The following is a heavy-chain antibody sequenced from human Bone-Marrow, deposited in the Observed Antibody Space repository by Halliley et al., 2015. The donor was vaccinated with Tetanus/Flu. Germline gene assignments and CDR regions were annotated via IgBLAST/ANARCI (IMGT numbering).Heavy chain of an antibody. CDR3: ARDGPGDFWGHFFGY. CDR2: VYSGGRT. V-gene: IGHV3-53*01. D-gene: IGHD3-3*01. J-gene: IGHJ4*02. Sequence: GVSVVYSGGRTSYADSVEGRFTISRDFSKNTLHLQMNSLRAEDTAVYYCARDGPGDFWGHFFGYWGQGTLVTVSS.